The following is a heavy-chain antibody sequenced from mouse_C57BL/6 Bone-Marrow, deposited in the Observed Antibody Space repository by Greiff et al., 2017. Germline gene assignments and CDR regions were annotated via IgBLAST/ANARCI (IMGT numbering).Heavy chain of an antibody. D-gene: IGHD1-1*01. Sequence: VKLQESGAELVKPGASVKISCKASGYAFSSYWMNWVKQRPGKGLEWIGQIYPGDGDTNYNGKFKGKATLTADKSSSTAYMQLSSLTSEDSAVYFCARSGYYGSRPWFAYWGQGTLVTVSA. CDR2: IYPGDGDT. J-gene: IGHJ3*01. CDR1: GYAFSSYW. CDR3: ARSGYYGSRPWFAY. V-gene: IGHV1-80*01.